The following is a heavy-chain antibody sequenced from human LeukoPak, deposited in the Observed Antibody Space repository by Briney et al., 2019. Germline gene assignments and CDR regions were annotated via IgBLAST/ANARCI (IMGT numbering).Heavy chain of an antibody. CDR2: ISSSSSYI. D-gene: IGHD2-15*01. V-gene: IGHV3-21*01. Sequence: PGGSLRLSCAASEFTFSYYNLNWVRQAPGKGLEWVSSISSSSSYIYYADSVKGRFTISRDNAKNSLYLQMNSLRAEDTAVYYCARDWVAGPMTPYNWFDPWGQGTLVTVSS. CDR1: EFTFSYYN. J-gene: IGHJ5*02. CDR3: ARDWVAGPMTPYNWFDP.